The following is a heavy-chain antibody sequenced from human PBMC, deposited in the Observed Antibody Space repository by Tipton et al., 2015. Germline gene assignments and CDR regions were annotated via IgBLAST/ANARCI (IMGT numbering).Heavy chain of an antibody. CDR1: GGSISGNY. CDR2: IYSSGST. CDR3: ARVPYRGGVVDP. Sequence: TLSLTCTVSGGSISGNYWTWIRQPPGKGLEWIGYIYSSGSTNYNPSLKSRVTLSIDTSKNQFSLKLSSVTAADTAVYYCARVPYRGGVVDPWGQGSLVTVSS. J-gene: IGHJ5*02. D-gene: IGHD1-26*01. V-gene: IGHV4-59*01.